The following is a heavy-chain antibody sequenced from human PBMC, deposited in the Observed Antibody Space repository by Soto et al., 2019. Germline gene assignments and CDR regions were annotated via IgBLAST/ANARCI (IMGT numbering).Heavy chain of an antibody. CDR2: INAGNGNT. V-gene: IGHV1-3*01. CDR1: GYTFINYV. J-gene: IGHJ1*01. Sequence: ASVKVSCKASGYTFINYVMHWVRQAPGQRLECMGWINAGNGNTKYSQKFQGRVTITRDTSANTVYMNLSSLTSEDTAVYFCARPDSSGWYTLQHWGQGTLVTAPQ. CDR3: ARPDSSGWYTLQH. D-gene: IGHD6-19*01.